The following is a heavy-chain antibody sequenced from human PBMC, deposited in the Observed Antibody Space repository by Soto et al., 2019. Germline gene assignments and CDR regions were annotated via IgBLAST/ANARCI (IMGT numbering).Heavy chain of an antibody. CDR1: GFIFGGYA. Sequence: GGSLRLSCAASGFIFGGYAMHWVRQAPGKGLEWVSLISYDGNNQYYADSVKGRFTISRDDSKNTVFLQMRSLRPEDTAVYYCARGGGGHYYSGVDVWGQGNTVTVSS. D-gene: IGHD2-15*01. CDR3: ARGGGGHYYSGVDV. V-gene: IGHV3-30-3*01. J-gene: IGHJ6*02. CDR2: ISYDGNNQ.